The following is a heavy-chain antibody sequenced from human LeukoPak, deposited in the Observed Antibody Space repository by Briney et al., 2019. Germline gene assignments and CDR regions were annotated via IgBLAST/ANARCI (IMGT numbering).Heavy chain of an antibody. CDR2: INSDGSST. CDR1: GFTLSSYW. Sequence: GGSLRLSCAASGFTLSSYWMHWVRQAPGKGLVWVSRINSDGSSTSYADSVKGRFTISRDNAKSTLYLQMNSLRAEDTAVYYCARGSGWFYFDYWGQGTLVTVSS. J-gene: IGHJ4*02. V-gene: IGHV3-74*01. CDR3: ARGSGWFYFDY. D-gene: IGHD6-19*01.